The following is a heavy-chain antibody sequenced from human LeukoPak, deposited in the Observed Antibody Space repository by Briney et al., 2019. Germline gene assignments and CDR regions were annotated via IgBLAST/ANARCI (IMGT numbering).Heavy chain of an antibody. D-gene: IGHD3-9*01. CDR3: ARGGTRYLRYFDWLRNQREYYFDY. V-gene: IGHV4-59*01. J-gene: IGHJ4*02. Sequence: SETLSLTCTVSGGSISSYYWSWIRQPPGKGLEWIGYIYYSGSTNYNPSLKSRVTISVDTSKNQFSLKLSSVTAADTAVYYCARGGTRYLRYFDWLRNQREYYFDYWGQGTLVTVSS. CDR2: IYYSGST. CDR1: GGSISSYY.